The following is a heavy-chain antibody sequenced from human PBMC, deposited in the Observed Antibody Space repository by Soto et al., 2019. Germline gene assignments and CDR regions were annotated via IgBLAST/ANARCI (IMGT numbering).Heavy chain of an antibody. CDR3: AKDKVQWEPSVPFDI. Sequence: QVQLVESGGGVVQPGRSLRLSCAASGFTFSSYGMHWVRQAPGKGLEWVAVISYDGSNKYYADSVKGRFTISRDNSKNTLYLQMNSLRAEDTAVYYCAKDKVQWEPSVPFDIWGQGTMVTVSS. D-gene: IGHD1-26*01. CDR2: ISYDGSNK. CDR1: GFTFSSYG. V-gene: IGHV3-30*18. J-gene: IGHJ3*02.